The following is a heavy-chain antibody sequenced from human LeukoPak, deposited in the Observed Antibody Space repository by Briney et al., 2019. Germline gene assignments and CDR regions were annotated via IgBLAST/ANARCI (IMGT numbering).Heavy chain of an antibody. J-gene: IGHJ2*01. CDR1: GGSFSSYY. Sequence: SDTLSHTCAVYGGSFSSYYWSWIRQPPGKGLEWVGEMNHSGSTNYSPSLKSRVTISVDTSKKQFSVYLRSVPAADTAVSYCARGGDGSNYHNWYFDVLGRGTLVTVSS. CDR3: ARGGDGSNYHNWYFDV. CDR2: MNHSGST. D-gene: IGHD5-24*01. V-gene: IGHV4-34*01.